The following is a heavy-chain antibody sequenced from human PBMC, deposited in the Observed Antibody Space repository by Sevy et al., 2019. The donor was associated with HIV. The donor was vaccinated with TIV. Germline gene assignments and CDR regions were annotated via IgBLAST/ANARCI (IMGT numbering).Heavy chain of an antibody. CDR3: ASTWFGELSLEVSGY. CDR2: ISSSSSYI. CDR1: GFTFSSYS. D-gene: IGHD3-10*01. J-gene: IGHJ4*02. Sequence: GGSLRLSCAASGFTFSSYSMNWVRQAPGKGLEWVSSISSSSSYIYYADSVKGRFTISRDNAKNSLYLQMNSLRAEDTAVYYCASTWFGELSLEVSGYWGQGTLVTVSS. V-gene: IGHV3-21*01.